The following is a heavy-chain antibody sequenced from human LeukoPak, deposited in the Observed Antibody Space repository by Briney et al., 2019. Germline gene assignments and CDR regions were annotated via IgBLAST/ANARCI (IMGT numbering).Heavy chain of an antibody. D-gene: IGHD3-10*01. Sequence: ASVNLSCKASRYPFTSYAMHWVRHAPAQRLEWMGWTHVGNGNTEYSQKFQGRVTITSDTPATTTYMDLNSLRSEDKAASYYARVDGSGPNATNEWWGEGSLVTVSS. V-gene: IGHV1-3*01. CDR1: RYPFTSYA. CDR3: ARVDGSGPNATNEW. J-gene: IGHJ4*02. CDR2: THVGNGNT.